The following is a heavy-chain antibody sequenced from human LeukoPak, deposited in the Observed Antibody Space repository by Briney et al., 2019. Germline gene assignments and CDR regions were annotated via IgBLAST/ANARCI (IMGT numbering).Heavy chain of an antibody. D-gene: IGHD3-9*01. J-gene: IGHJ3*02. CDR3: ARALDFDWLLNAFDI. CDR2: IYYSGST. Sequence: SETLSLTCTVSGGSISSGGYYWSWIRQHPGKGLEWIGYIYYSGSTYYNPSLKSRVTISVDTSKNQFSLKLSSVTAADTAVYYCARALDFDWLLNAFDIWGQGTMVTVSS. CDR1: GGSISSGGYY. V-gene: IGHV4-31*03.